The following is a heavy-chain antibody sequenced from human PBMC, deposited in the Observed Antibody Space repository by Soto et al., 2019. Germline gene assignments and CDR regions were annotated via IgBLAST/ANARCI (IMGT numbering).Heavy chain of an antibody. CDR1: GGSIRSDGYY. J-gene: IGHJ5*02. CDR3: ARGGYSGPNWFDP. D-gene: IGHD5-12*01. CDR2: IYYSGRT. V-gene: IGHV4-31*03. Sequence: QVQVQESGIGLVKPSQTLSLTCTVSGGSIRSDGYYWSWIRQHPGKGLEWIGYIYYSGRTDYNPSLKSRVTISVDTSKNQFSLKLTSVTAADTAVYYCARGGYSGPNWFDPWGQGTLVTVSS.